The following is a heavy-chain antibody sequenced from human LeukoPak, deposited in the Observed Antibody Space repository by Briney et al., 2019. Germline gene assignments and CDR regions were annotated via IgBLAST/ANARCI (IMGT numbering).Heavy chain of an antibody. J-gene: IGHJ3*02. Sequence: ASVKVSCKASVYTFTSYYIHWVRHPPGQGLACVGIINPSGGSTRYAQKFQGRVTMTRDTSTRTVYMELSSLRSEDTAVYYCARVLAAAGTRAFDIWGQGTMVTVSS. V-gene: IGHV1-46*01. CDR1: VYTFTSYY. CDR3: ARVLAAAGTRAFDI. CDR2: INPSGGST. D-gene: IGHD6-13*01.